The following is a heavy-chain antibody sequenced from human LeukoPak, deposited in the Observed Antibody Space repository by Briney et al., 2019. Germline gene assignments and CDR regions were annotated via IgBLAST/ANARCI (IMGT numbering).Heavy chain of an antibody. Sequence: SETLSLTCTVSGGYISSYYWSWIRQPPGKGLEWLGYIFYSGSTSYNPSLNGRVTISIDTSKNQFSLKLTSVTAADTAVYYCARGRPYYDFWSGYYNYYYYYYMDVWGKGTTVTVSS. J-gene: IGHJ6*03. CDR2: IFYSGST. D-gene: IGHD3-3*01. V-gene: IGHV4-59*01. CDR3: ARGRPYYDFWSGYYNYYYYYYMDV. CDR1: GGYISSYY.